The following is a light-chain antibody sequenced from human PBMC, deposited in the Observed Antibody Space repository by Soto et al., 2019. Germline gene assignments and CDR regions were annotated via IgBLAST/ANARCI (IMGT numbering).Light chain of an antibody. CDR3: QQYNSYSPWT. J-gene: IGKJ1*01. CDR1: QSISSW. CDR2: KAS. V-gene: IGKV1-5*03. Sequence: DIQMTQSPSTLSASVGDRVTITCRASQSISSWLAWYQQKPGKAPKLLIYKASSLESGVPSRFSGSGSGTVFTLTISSLQPDDFATYYCQQYNSYSPWTFGQGTKVDIK.